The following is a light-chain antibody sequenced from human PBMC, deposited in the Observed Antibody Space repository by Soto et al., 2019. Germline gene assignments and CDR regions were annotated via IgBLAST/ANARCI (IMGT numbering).Light chain of an antibody. CDR3: QQYGSSPIT. V-gene: IGKV3-20*01. CDR2: GAS. Sequence: LTQAPSTRSLSPGERATLSCRARQSVSRYLAWYQQKPGQAPRLLIYGASSRATGIPDRFSGSGSGTDFTLTISRLEPEDFAVYYCQQYGSSPITFGGGTKVDIK. CDR1: QSVSRY. J-gene: IGKJ4*01.